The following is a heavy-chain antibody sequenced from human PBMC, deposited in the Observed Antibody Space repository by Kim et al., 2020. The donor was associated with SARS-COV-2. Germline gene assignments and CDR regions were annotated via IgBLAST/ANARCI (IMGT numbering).Heavy chain of an antibody. Sequence: ASVKVSCKASGYTFTSYGISWVRQAPGQGLEWMGWISAYNGNTNYAQKLQGRVTMTTDTSTSTAYMELRSLRSDDTAVYYCERVRTIFGVVTSRGDAFDIWGQGTMVTVSS. J-gene: IGHJ3*02. CDR2: ISAYNGNT. CDR1: GYTFTSYG. V-gene: IGHV1-18*01. D-gene: IGHD3-3*01. CDR3: ERVRTIFGVVTSRGDAFDI.